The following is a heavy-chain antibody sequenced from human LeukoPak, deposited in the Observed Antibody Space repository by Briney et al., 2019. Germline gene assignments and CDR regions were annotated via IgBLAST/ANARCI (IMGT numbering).Heavy chain of an antibody. Sequence: PSETLSLTCIVSGGSISNYYWSWIRQPPGKGLEWIGYIYYRGSTNYNPSLKSRVTISIDTSRSDFSLRPNSATAADTAVYYCARGERLGPDFWGQGTLVTVSS. CDR2: IYYRGST. J-gene: IGHJ4*02. D-gene: IGHD1-1*01. V-gene: IGHV4-59*01. CDR3: ARGERLGPDF. CDR1: GGSISNYY.